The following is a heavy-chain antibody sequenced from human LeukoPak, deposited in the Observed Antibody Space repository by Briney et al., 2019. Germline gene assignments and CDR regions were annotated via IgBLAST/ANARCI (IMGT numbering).Heavy chain of an antibody. CDR1: GGSLSGYY. Sequence: SETLSLTCAVYGGSLSGYYWTWIRKPPGKGLEWIGEINPSGSSNYNPSLKSRVTISVDTSKNQFSLKLSSVTAADTAVYYCTRGIGHWGQGTLVTVSS. J-gene: IGHJ4*02. CDR3: TRGIGH. V-gene: IGHV4-34*01. CDR2: INPSGSS.